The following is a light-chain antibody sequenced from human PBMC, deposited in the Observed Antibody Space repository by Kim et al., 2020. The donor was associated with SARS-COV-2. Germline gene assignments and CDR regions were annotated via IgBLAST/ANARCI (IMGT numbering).Light chain of an antibody. CDR1: DSHIGSNP. CDR2: GDN. V-gene: IGLV1-44*01. CDR3: ATWNDSLNGGV. J-gene: IGLJ3*02. Sequence: GPRFTISCSGSDSHIGSNPVNWFQPLPGTAPRLLIYGDNQRPSGVPDRFSASKSGTSASLAISGLQSEDETYYYCATWNDSLNGGVFGGGTQLTVL.